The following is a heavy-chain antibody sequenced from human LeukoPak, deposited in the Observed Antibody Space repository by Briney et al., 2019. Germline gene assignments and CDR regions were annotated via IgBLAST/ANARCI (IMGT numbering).Heavy chain of an antibody. V-gene: IGHV3-23*01. D-gene: IGHD1-26*01. Sequence: GRSLRLSCAASGFTFSSYAMSWVRQAPGKGLEWVSAISGSGGSTYYADSVKGRFTISRDNSKNTLYLQMNSLRAEDTAVYYCAKRYRHSGYYFDYWGQGTLVTVSS. CDR2: ISGSGGST. J-gene: IGHJ4*02. CDR3: AKRYRHSGYYFDY. CDR1: GFTFSSYA.